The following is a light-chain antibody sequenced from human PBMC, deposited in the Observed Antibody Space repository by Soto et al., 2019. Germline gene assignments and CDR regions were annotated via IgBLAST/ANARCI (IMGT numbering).Light chain of an antibody. CDR2: EVT. CDR3: SSYAGSNTWV. J-gene: IGLJ3*02. V-gene: IGLV2-8*01. Sequence: QSALTQPPSASGSPGQSVTISCTGTSSDVGGYDYVSWYQQHPGKAPKLMIYEVTKRPSGVPDRFSGSKSGNAAFLTVSGLQAEDEAVYYCSSYAGSNTWVFGGGTKLTVL. CDR1: SSDVGGYDY.